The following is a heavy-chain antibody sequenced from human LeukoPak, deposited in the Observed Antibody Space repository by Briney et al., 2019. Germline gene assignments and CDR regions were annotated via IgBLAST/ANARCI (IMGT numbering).Heavy chain of an antibody. V-gene: IGHV4-39*01. CDR3: ARHVGVTAPPRYYYYYMDV. Sequence: SETLSLTCTVSGGSISSSSYYWGWIRQPPGKGLEWIGSIYYSGSTYYNPSLKSRVTISVDTSKNQLSLKLSSVTAADTAVYYCARHVGVTAPPRYYYYYMDVWGKGTTVTISS. CDR2: IYYSGST. D-gene: IGHD2-21*02. CDR1: GGSISSSSYY. J-gene: IGHJ6*03.